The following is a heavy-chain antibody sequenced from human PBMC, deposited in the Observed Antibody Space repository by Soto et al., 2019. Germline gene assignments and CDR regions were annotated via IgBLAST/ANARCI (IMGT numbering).Heavy chain of an antibody. D-gene: IGHD2-2*01. Sequence: QVQLVESGGGVVQPGRSLRLSCAASGFTFSSYGMHWVRQAPGKGLEWVAVISYDGSNKYYADSVKGRFTISRDNSKNTLYLQMNSLSAEDTAVYYCAKDQLPYYYYYGMDVWGQGTTVTVSS. CDR1: GFTFSSYG. CDR2: ISYDGSNK. CDR3: AKDQLPYYYYYGMDV. V-gene: IGHV3-30*18. J-gene: IGHJ6*02.